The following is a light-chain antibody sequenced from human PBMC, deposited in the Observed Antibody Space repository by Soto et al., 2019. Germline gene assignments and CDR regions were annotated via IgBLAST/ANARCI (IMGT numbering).Light chain of an antibody. J-gene: IGLJ2*01. CDR3: AAWDDSLNVVV. Sequence: QSVLTQPPSASGTPGQRVTISCSGSSSNIGSKTVNWYQQVPGTAPKLLIYSDNRLPSGVPDRFSGSKSGTSASLAISGLQSEDEADYYCAAWDDSLNVVVFGGGTKVTVL. V-gene: IGLV1-44*01. CDR1: SSNIGSKT. CDR2: SDN.